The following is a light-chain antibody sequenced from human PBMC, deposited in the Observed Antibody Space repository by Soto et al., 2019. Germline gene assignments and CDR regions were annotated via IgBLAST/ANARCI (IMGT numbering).Light chain of an antibody. CDR1: QSIGDS. V-gene: IGKV1-5*01. CDR2: DAS. J-gene: IGKJ1*01. CDR3: QHYNGYSRT. Sequence: IRMTQSPAPLSASVIYRVTITCRASQSIGDSLAWYQQKPGKAPYLLISDASSLERGVPSRFSGSGSGTEFTLTISSLQPDDFATFYCQHYNGYSRTFGQGTKVDI.